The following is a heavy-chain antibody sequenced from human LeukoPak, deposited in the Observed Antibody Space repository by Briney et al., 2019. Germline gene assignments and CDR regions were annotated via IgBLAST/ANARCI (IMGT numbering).Heavy chain of an antibody. D-gene: IGHD4-17*01. CDR2: INHSGST. Sequence: SETLSLTCAVYGGSFSGYYWSWIRQPPGKGLEWSGEINHSGSTNYNPSLKSRVTISVDTSKSQFSLKLSSVTAADTAVYYCASLRGDYADAFDIWGQGTMVTVSS. CDR3: ASLRGDYADAFDI. CDR1: GGSFSGYY. J-gene: IGHJ3*02. V-gene: IGHV4-34*01.